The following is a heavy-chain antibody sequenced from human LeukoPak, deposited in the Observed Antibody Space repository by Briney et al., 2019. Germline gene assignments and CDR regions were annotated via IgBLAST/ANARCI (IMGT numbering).Heavy chain of an antibody. Sequence: GGSLRLSCAASGFTFSSYAMSWVRQAPGKGLEWVSAISGSGGSTYYADSVKGRFTISRDNSKNTLYLQMNSLRAEDTAVYYCAKDRRDIVLVPAAIPGFYHYYMDVWGKGTTVTVSS. CDR3: AKDRRDIVLVPAAIPGFYHYYMDV. CDR2: ISGSGGST. V-gene: IGHV3-23*01. D-gene: IGHD2-2*02. CDR1: GFTFSSYA. J-gene: IGHJ6*03.